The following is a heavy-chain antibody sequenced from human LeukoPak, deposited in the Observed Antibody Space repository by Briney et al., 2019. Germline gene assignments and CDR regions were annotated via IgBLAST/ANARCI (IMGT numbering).Heavy chain of an antibody. J-gene: IGHJ4*02. Sequence: GGSLRLSCAASGFTFSSYWISWVRQAPGKGLEWVANIKQDGSEKYYVDSVKGRFTISRDNAKNSLYLQMNSLRAEDTAVYYCARDPPHYYGSGSYPDYWGQGTLVTVSS. CDR2: IKQDGSEK. CDR1: GFTFSSYW. D-gene: IGHD3-10*01. CDR3: ARDPPHYYGSGSYPDY. V-gene: IGHV3-7*01.